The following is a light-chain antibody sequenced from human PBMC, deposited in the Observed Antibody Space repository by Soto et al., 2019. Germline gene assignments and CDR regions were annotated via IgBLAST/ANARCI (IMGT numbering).Light chain of an antibody. CDR2: GAS. V-gene: IGKV3-15*01. CDR3: QQYNSWPPIT. J-gene: IGKJ5*01. CDR1: QSVRTK. Sequence: EIVMTQSPGTLSVSPGEGATLFCRASQSVRTKLAWYQQRAGKAPRLLMYGASTRATGIPDRFSGSGSGTEFTLTISSLLAEDFAVYYCQQYNSWPPITFGQGTRLEIK.